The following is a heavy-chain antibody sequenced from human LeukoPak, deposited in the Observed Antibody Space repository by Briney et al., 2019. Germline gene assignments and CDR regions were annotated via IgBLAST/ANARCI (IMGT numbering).Heavy chain of an antibody. CDR3: AKGLKGGPFDY. J-gene: IGHJ4*02. CDR1: GFTFDDYA. D-gene: IGHD3-16*01. Sequence: GGSLRLSCAASGFTFDDYAMHWVRQAPGKGLEWVAVIWYGGSNKYYADSVKGRFTISRDNSKNTLYLQMNSLRAEDTAVYYCAKGLKGGPFDYWGQGTLVTVSS. CDR2: IWYGGSNK. V-gene: IGHV3-30*02.